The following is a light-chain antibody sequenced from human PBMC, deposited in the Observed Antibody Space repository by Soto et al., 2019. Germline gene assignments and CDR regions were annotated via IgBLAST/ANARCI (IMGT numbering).Light chain of an antibody. Sequence: DIQMTQSPSSLSASVGDRVTITCRASQSISSYLNWYQQKPRKAPKLLIYASSSLQSGAPSRFSGSGSGTDFTLTISSLQPEDFATYYCQQSYSTPRTFGQGTKVEIK. V-gene: IGKV1-39*01. J-gene: IGKJ1*01. CDR2: ASS. CDR1: QSISSY. CDR3: QQSYSTPRT.